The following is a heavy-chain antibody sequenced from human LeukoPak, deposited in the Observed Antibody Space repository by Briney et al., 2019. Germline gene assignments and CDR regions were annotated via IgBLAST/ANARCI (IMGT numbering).Heavy chain of an antibody. CDR2: IYYSGST. Sequence: SETLSLTCTVSGGSISSSSYYWGWVRQPPGKGLEWIGSIYYSGSTYYNPSLKSRVTISVDTSKNQFSLKLSSVTAADTAVYYCARHRRSNSGYDLGDAFDIWGQGTMVTVSS. CDR1: GGSISSSSYY. CDR3: ARHRRSNSGYDLGDAFDI. D-gene: IGHD5-12*01. J-gene: IGHJ3*02. V-gene: IGHV4-39*01.